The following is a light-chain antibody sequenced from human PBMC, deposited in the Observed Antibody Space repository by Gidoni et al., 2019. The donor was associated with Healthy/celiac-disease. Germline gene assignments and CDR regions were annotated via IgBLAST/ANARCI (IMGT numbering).Light chain of an antibody. J-gene: IGKJ1*01. CDR3: QQYGSSPNT. CDR2: GAS. V-gene: IGKV3-20*01. CDR1: QSVSSSY. Sequence: EIVLTQSPGTLSLSPGERATLSCRASQSVSSSYLAWYQQKPGQAPRLLIYGASSRATGIPDRFSGSGSGTDFTLTISRLEPEDFAVYYCQQYGSSPNTFXQXTKVEIK.